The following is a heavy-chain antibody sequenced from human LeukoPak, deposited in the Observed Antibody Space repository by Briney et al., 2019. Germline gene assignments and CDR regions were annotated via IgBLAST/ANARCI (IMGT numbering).Heavy chain of an antibody. CDR2: ICCRGGSP. J-gene: IGHJ4*02. V-gene: IGHV3-23*01. Sequence: PGGSLSLSCAASGVTFRRDAMSSVPQAPEGGLEGGSGICCRGGSPYYADSVKGRFTISRDNSKNTLYVKMNSLRAEDTAVYYCEKGSSYRGSYPSMYYFDYWGPRTLVTVSS. D-gene: IGHD1-26*01. CDR3: EKGSSYRGSYPSMYYFDY. CDR1: GVTFRRDA.